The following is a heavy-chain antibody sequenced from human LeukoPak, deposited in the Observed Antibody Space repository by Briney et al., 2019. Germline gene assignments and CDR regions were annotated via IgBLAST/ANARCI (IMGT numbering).Heavy chain of an antibody. Sequence: PGGSLRLSCAASGFTFSSYGMHWVRQAPGKGLEWVAVIWYDGSNKYYADSVKGRFTISRDNSKNTLYLQMNSLRAEDTAVYYCAGDMYYGSGSNNWFDPWGQGTLVTVSS. CDR1: GFTFSSYG. V-gene: IGHV3-33*01. D-gene: IGHD3-10*01. CDR3: AGDMYYGSGSNNWFDP. J-gene: IGHJ5*02. CDR2: IWYDGSNK.